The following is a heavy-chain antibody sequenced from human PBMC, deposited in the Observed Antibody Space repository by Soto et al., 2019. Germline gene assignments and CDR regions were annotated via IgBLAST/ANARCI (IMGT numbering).Heavy chain of an antibody. J-gene: IGHJ6*02. D-gene: IGHD6-19*01. CDR3: ARYGYSSGWYLGTGMAV. CDR2: ISTYNGNT. CDR1: GYSFSDYG. Sequence: QVQLVQSGAEVKKPGASLKVSCQASGYSFSDYGIAWVRQAPGQGLAWVGWISTYNGNTNYAQKFQGRVTMTTDTSPSTAYMELRSLRSDDTAMYYCARYGYSSGWYLGTGMAVWGQGTPVAVSS. V-gene: IGHV1-18*04.